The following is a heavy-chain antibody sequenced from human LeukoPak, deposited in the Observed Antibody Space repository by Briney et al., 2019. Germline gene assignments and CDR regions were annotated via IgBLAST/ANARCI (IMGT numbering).Heavy chain of an antibody. J-gene: IGHJ5*02. Sequence: PGGSLRLSCAASGFTFSSYSMNWVRQAPGKGLEWVSSISSSSSYIYYADSVKGRFTISRDNAKNSLYLQMNSLRAEDTAVYYCAREYCSSTSCWLYDWFDPWGQGTLVTVSS. V-gene: IGHV3-21*01. D-gene: IGHD2-2*01. CDR2: ISSSSSYI. CDR1: GFTFSSYS. CDR3: AREYCSSTSCWLYDWFDP.